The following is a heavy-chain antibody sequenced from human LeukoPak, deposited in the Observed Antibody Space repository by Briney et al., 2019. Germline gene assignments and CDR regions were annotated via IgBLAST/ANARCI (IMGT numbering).Heavy chain of an antibody. J-gene: IGHJ5*02. CDR3: AELNGRINWFDP. V-gene: IGHV3-23*01. Sequence: GGSLRLSCTASGFTFDTYDMSWVRQAPGKGQEWVATIIAGGRGATYYADSVKGRFTLSRDRSKKTLSLQMNRLRVEDTGIYYCAELNGRINWFDPWGQGTLVTVSS. D-gene: IGHD1-7*01. CDR2: IIAGGRGAT. CDR1: GFTFDTYD.